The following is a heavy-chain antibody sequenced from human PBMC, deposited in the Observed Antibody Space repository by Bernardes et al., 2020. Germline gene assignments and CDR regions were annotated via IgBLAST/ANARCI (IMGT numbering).Heavy chain of an antibody. CDR1: GYTYTNYG. Sequence: VKISCQASGYTYTNYGIGWVRQAPGHGLAWLGWISGYNGNTNYARHLQGRITMTSDLSTKTAFMELRRLRSDDTALYYCARVEGFCSGGTCFSLFYFDHWGQGTLVSVSS. CDR2: ISGYNGNT. CDR3: ARVEGFCSGGTCFSLFYFDH. D-gene: IGHD2-15*01. J-gene: IGHJ4*02. V-gene: IGHV1-18*04.